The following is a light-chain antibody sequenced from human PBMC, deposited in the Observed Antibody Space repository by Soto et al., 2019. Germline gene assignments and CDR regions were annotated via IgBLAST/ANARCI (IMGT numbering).Light chain of an antibody. Sequence: DSQMTQSPSTLAASVGARVTITCRASQSVSTWLAWYQQQPGKPPKLLIYKASILQSGVSSRFSGSGSGTEFTLTISGLQTDDFATYYCQQYDRYPVTFGGGTKVDIK. V-gene: IGKV1-5*03. CDR3: QQYDRYPVT. CDR1: QSVSTW. CDR2: KAS. J-gene: IGKJ4*01.